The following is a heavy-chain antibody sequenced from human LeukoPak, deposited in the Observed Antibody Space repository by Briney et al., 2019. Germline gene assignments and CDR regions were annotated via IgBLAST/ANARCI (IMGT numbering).Heavy chain of an antibody. CDR3: ARSLVTHWHFDL. CDR1: GYSFDSYW. Sequence: GESLKISCQGSGYSFDSYWIGWVRQTPGKGLEWIGIFYPTDSDTHYSPSFQGQVTISADTSINTAYLQWSSLKASDTAIYYCARSLVTHWHFDLWGRGTPVIVSS. V-gene: IGHV5-51*01. J-gene: IGHJ2*01. CDR2: FYPTDSDT. D-gene: IGHD2-21*01.